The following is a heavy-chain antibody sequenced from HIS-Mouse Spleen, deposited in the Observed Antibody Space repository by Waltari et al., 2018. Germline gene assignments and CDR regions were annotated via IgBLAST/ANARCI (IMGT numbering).Heavy chain of an antibody. CDR3: ARDPTLDAFDI. CDR1: GYTFTGYY. CDR2: INPNSGGT. J-gene: IGHJ3*02. V-gene: IGHV1-2*02. Sequence: QVQLVQSGAEVKKPGASVKVSCKASGYTFTGYYMHWVRQAPGQGLEWMGGINPNSGGTNSAQKFQGRVTMTRDTSISTAYMELSRLRSDDTAVYYCARDPTLDAFDIWGQGTMVTVSS.